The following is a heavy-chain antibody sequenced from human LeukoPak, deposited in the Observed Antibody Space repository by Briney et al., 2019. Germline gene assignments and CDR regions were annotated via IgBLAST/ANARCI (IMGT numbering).Heavy chain of an antibody. CDR2: VYYSGST. V-gene: IGHV4-59*08. CDR1: GGSIRSYY. CDR3: ARRSSSHNAFDI. Sequence: SETLSLSCTVSGGSIRSYYWSWIRQPPGKGLEWIGYVYYSGSTNYNPSLKSRVTISLDTSKNQFSLKLSSVTAADTAIYYCARRSSSHNAFDIWGQGTMVSVSS. D-gene: IGHD6-13*01. J-gene: IGHJ3*02.